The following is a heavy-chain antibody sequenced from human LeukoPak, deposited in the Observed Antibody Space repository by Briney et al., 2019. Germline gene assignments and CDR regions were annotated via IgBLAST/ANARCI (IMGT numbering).Heavy chain of an antibody. V-gene: IGHV1-2*02. Sequence: ASVKVSCKASGYTFTGYYMHWVRQAPGQGLEWMGWINPNSGGTNYAQKFQGRVTMTRDTSISTAYMELSRLRSDDTAVYYCARDRYSSSWQTYNWFDPWGQGILVTVSS. D-gene: IGHD6-13*01. CDR1: GYTFTGYY. CDR2: INPNSGGT. J-gene: IGHJ5*02. CDR3: ARDRYSSSWQTYNWFDP.